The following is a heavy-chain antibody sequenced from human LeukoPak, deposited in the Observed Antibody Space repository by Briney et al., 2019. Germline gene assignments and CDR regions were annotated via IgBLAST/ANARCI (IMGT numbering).Heavy chain of an antibody. CDR1: GGTFSSYA. D-gene: IGHD2-2*01. V-gene: IGHV1-69*04. CDR2: IIRGLGIS. CDR3: ARVEGPAAMRGPGFYFDY. Sequence: SVKVSCKASGGTFSSYAINWVRQAPGQGLEWMGRIIRGLGISNYAQKFQGRVRITADKSTSTTYMELSSLRSEDTAVYYCARVEGPAAMRGPGFYFDYWGQGTLVTVSS. J-gene: IGHJ4*02.